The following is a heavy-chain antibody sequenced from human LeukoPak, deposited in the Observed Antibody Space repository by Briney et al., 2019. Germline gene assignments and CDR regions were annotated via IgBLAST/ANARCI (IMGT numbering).Heavy chain of an antibody. CDR3: GRDKAFPLDYGRDV. J-gene: IGHJ6*02. CDR1: GFTFSSYS. Sequence: KAGGSLRLSCAASGFTFSSYSMNWVRQAPGKGLEWVSSISSSSYIYYADSVKGRFTISRDNAKNTLYLQMNSLRAEDTAVYYCGRDKAFPLDYGRDVWGQGTTVTVSS. V-gene: IGHV3-21*04. CDR2: ISSSSYI.